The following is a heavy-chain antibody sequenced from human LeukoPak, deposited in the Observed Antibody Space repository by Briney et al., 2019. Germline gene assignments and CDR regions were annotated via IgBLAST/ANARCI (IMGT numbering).Heavy chain of an antibody. D-gene: IGHD1-26*01. V-gene: IGHV3-7*01. CDR2: IRQDGSEK. J-gene: IGHJ4*02. CDR1: GFTFSSYW. CDR3: ARVDGSYYYFDY. Sequence: GGSLRLSCAASGFTFSSYWMSWVRQAPGRGLEWVANIRQDGSEKYYVDSVKGRFTISRDNAKNSLYLQMNSLRAEDTAVYYCARVDGSYYYFDYWGQGTLVTVSS.